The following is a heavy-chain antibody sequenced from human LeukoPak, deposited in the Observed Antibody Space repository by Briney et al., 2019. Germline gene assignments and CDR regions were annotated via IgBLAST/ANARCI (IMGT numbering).Heavy chain of an antibody. V-gene: IGHV3-11*06. J-gene: IGHJ3*02. CDR2: ISSSRSFT. Sequence: GGSLRLSCAASGFSFSDHYMSWIRQAPGKGLEWVSYISSSRSFTNYADSVKGRFTISRDNAKNSLYLQMNSLRDEDTALYYCARDVGDGFDIWGQATMVTVSS. D-gene: IGHD2-15*01. CDR3: ARDVGDGFDI. CDR1: GFSFSDHY.